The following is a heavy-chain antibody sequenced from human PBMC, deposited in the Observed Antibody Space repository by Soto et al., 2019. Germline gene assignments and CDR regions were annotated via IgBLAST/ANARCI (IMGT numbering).Heavy chain of an antibody. CDR1: GFTVSSEY. CDR2: IYTGGST. V-gene: IGHV3-53*01. CDR3: ARAYGGNPALFDP. Sequence: GGSLRLSCAASGFTVSSEYMSWVRQAPGKGLEWVSVIYTGGSTYYADSVKGRFTFSRDNSKNTVYLQMNSLRAEDTAVYYCARAYGGNPALFDPWGQGTLVTVSS. D-gene: IGHD4-17*01. J-gene: IGHJ5*02.